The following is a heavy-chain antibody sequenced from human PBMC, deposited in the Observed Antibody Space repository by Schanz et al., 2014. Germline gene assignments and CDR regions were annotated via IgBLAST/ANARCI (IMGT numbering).Heavy chain of an antibody. CDR3: ARDEGRDGYNLAFDV. CDR2: LYIGGGST. D-gene: IGHD5-12*01. CDR1: FFLFPSSY. V-gene: IGHV3-11*05. J-gene: IGHJ3*01. Sequence: QVQLVESGGCLVKPGLSLILSFSSSFFLFPSSYMNWIRQAPGKGLEWVSSLYIGGGSTRYADSVKGRFIISRDSSKNTLFLQMNSLRADDTAVYFCARDEGRDGYNLAFDVWGQGTLVTVSS.